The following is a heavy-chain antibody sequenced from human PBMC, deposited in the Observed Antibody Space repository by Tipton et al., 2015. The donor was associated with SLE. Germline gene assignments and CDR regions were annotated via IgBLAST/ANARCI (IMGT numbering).Heavy chain of an antibody. J-gene: IGHJ3*02. CDR1: GGSLSSHY. CDR2: IYYSGST. D-gene: IGHD1-26*01. Sequence: TLSLTCTVSGGSLSSHYWSWIRQPPGKGLEWIGYIYYSGSTNYNPSLKSRVTISVDTSKNQFSLKLSSVTAADTAVYYCARGRDSGSPDAFDIWGQGTMVTVSS. CDR3: ARGRDSGSPDAFDI. V-gene: IGHV4-59*11.